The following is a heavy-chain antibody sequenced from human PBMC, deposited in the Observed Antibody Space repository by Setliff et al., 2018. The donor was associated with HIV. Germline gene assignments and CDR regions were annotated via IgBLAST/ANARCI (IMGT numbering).Heavy chain of an antibody. D-gene: IGHD3-10*01. CDR2: IIPMFGSA. CDR1: GGRFSSYA. V-gene: IGHV1-69*05. Sequence: SVKVSCKASGGRFSSYAMSWVRQAPGQGLEWMGGIIPMFGSANSAQKFQGRVTMTRSTSFSTAYMELSNLTSEDTAIYYCARKHKVSLGRGIVVLWGFDPWGQGTLVTVSS. J-gene: IGHJ5*02. CDR3: ARKHKVSLGRGIVVLWGFDP.